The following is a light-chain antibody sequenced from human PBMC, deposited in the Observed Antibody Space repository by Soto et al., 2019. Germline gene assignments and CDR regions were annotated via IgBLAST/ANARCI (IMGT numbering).Light chain of an antibody. CDR1: SSDVGNYDL. CDR2: EVT. V-gene: IGLV2-23*02. Sequence: QSALTQPASVSGSPGQSITISCTGTSSDVGNYDLVSWYQQDPGKAPTLIIYEVTKRPSGVSNRFSGSKSGNTASLTISGLQPEDESDYYCCSCAGGDSYVLFGGGTQLTVL. CDR3: CSCAGGDSYVL. J-gene: IGLJ3*02.